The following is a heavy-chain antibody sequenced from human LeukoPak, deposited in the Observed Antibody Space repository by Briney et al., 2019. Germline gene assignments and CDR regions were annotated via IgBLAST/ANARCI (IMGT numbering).Heavy chain of an antibody. CDR2: TNEDGSYA. J-gene: IGHJ4*02. D-gene: IGHD5-12*01. CDR3: AMGAIVATIDY. Sequence: GGSLRLSCAASGFTLSSYWVHWVRQPPGKGLMWLSRTNEDGSYAEFADSVKGRFTISRDNAKNTVYLQMNSLRTEDTAVYYCAMGAIVATIDYWGQGTLVTVSS. CDR1: GFTLSSYW. V-gene: IGHV3-74*03.